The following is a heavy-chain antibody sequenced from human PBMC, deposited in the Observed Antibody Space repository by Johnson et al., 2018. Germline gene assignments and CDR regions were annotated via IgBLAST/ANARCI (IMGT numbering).Heavy chain of an antibody. CDR2: IIPIFGTA. D-gene: IGHD1-26*01. CDR3: ARDKSGSYYLFGYYYGMDV. V-gene: IGHV1-69*12. CDR1: GGTFSSYA. Sequence: QVQLVESGAEVKKPRSSVKVSCKASGGTFSSYAISWVRQAPGQGLEWMGGIIPIFGTANYAQKFQGRVMITADESTSTAYMELSSLRSEDTAVYYCARDKSGSYYLFGYYYGMDVWGQGTTVTVSS. J-gene: IGHJ6*02.